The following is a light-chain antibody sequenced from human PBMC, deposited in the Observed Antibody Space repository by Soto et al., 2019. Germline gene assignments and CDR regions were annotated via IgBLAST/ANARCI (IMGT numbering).Light chain of an antibody. CDR1: QSISNW. V-gene: IGKV1-5*03. Sequence: DIQMTQSPSTLSASVGDRVTISCRASQSISNWLAWYQQKAGKAPKLLIYKASSLESGVPSRFSGSGSGTEFTLTISSLQPDDFATYYCQQYNSYWTFGQGTKVEIK. CDR2: KAS. J-gene: IGKJ1*01. CDR3: QQYNSYWT.